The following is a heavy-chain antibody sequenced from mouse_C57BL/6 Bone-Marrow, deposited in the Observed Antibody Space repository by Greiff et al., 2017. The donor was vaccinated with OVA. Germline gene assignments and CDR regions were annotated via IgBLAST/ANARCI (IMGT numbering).Heavy chain of an antibody. CDR1: EYEFPSHD. D-gene: IGHD2-4*01. CDR3: ARHEVTMITTDSYFDY. CDR2: INSDGGST. J-gene: IGHJ2*01. Sequence: EVQRVESGGGLVQPGESLKLSCESNEYEFPSHDMSWVRKTPEKRLELVAAINSDGGSTYYPATMARRFIISIDNTKRTLYLQMSRLRSEDTAWYYCARHEVTMITTDSYFDYWGQGTTLTVSS. V-gene: IGHV5-2*01.